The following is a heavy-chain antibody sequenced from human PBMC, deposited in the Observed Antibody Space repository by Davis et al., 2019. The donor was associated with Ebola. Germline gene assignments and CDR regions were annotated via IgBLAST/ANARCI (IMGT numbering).Heavy chain of an antibody. V-gene: IGHV3-11*06. D-gene: IGHD2-21*02. CDR1: GFTFSDYY. Sequence: GGSLRLSCAASGFTFSDYYMSWIRQAPGKGLEWVSYISSSSSYTNYADSVKGRFTISRDNAKNSLYLQMNSLRAEDTAVYYCARTPKHIVVVTATPSDVWGQGTTVTVSS. J-gene: IGHJ6*02. CDR3: ARTPKHIVVVTATPSDV. CDR2: ISSSSSYT.